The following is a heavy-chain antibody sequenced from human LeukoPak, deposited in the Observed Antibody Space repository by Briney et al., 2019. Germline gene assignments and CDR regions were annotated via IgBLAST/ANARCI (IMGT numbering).Heavy chain of an antibody. CDR3: ARVGVARSGYWFDP. CDR1: GFTFSSYW. V-gene: IGHV3-7*01. J-gene: IGHJ5*02. CDR2: IKQDGSEK. D-gene: IGHD2-8*01. Sequence: GGSLRLSCAASGFTFSSYWMSWVRQAPGKGLEWVANIKQDGSEKYYVDSVKGRFTISRDNAKNSLYLQMNSLRAEDTAVYYCARVGVARSGYWFDPWGQGTLVTVSS.